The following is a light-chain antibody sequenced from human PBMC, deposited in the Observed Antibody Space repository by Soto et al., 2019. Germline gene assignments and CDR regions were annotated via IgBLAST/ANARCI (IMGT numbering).Light chain of an antibody. Sequence: EIVMTQSPAILSVSPGERATFSFRASQSVSSNLAWYQQKPGQAPRLLIYGASNRATGSPDRFSGSGSGTDFTLTISRLEPEDFAVYYCLQYGSSGTFGQGTMV. CDR2: GAS. V-gene: IGKV3-20*01. CDR1: QSVSSN. CDR3: LQYGSSGT. J-gene: IGKJ1*01.